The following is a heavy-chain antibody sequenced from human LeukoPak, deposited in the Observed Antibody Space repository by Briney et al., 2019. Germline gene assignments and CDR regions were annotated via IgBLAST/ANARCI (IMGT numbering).Heavy chain of an antibody. CDR2: ISAYSGDT. CDR3: ARAPSCRDYGGDY. J-gene: IGHJ4*02. Sequence: AAAKVSCKASGYNFTNYGISWMRQAPGQGLEWMGWISAYSGDTNYAQKLQGRLTMTTDTSPRTAYFELRSLTYDHTTVYYCARAPSCRDYGGDYWGQGTLVTVSS. V-gene: IGHV1-18*01. CDR1: GYNFTNYG. D-gene: IGHD4-17*01.